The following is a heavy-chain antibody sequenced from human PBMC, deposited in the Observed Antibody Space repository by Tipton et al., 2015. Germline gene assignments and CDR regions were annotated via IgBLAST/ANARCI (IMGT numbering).Heavy chain of an antibody. D-gene: IGHD1-26*01. CDR1: GYSFSSYG. J-gene: IGHJ4*02. CDR2: ISPYNGNT. Sequence: QLVQSGAEVKKPGASVKVSCKTSGYSFSSYGISWVRQAPGQGLEWMGWISPYNGNTNYAQKLQGRVSMTRDTSTSTAYVELRSLRSDDTAVYYCARDRGSTRSSVDYWGQGTLVAVSS. V-gene: IGHV1-18*01. CDR3: ARDRGSTRSSVDY.